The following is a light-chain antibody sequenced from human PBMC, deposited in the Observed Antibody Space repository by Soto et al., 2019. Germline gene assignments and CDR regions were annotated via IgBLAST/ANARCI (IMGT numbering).Light chain of an antibody. CDR2: GAS. Sequence: EITVTQSPATLSVSPGERATLSCRASQSVNNNLAWYQQKPGQAPRLLIYGASTRATGIPARFGGSGYGTEFTLTISSLQSEDFAIYYCQQYNNWPLLTFGGGTKVEIK. CDR1: QSVNNN. J-gene: IGKJ4*01. V-gene: IGKV3-15*01. CDR3: QQYNNWPLLT.